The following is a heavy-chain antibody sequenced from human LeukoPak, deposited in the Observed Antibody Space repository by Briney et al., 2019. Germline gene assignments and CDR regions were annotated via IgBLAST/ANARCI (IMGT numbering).Heavy chain of an antibody. J-gene: IGHJ4*02. V-gene: IGHV4-38-2*02. D-gene: IGHD4-23*01. CDR1: GYSISSGYY. CDR2: LSHSGST. CDR3: ARDDYGGTGATF. Sequence: PSETLSLTCTVSGYSISSGYYWGWIRQPPGQGLEWIGSLSHSGSTYYNPSLKSRITISLDTSKNQFSLRPSSVTAADTAVYYCARDDYGGTGATFWGQGTLVTVSS.